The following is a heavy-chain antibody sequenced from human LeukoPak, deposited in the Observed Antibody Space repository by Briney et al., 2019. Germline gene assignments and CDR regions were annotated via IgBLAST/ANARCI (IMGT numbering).Heavy chain of an antibody. V-gene: IGHV1-69*01. J-gene: IGHJ3*02. CDR1: GGTFSSYA. Sequence: ASVKVSCKASGGTFSSYAISWVRQAPGQGLEWMGGIIPIFGTANYAQKFQGRVTITADESTSSAYMELSSLRSEDTAVYYCAREPQGQQLPDAFDIWGQGTMVTVSS. CDR2: IIPIFGTA. CDR3: AREPQGQQLPDAFDI. D-gene: IGHD6-13*01.